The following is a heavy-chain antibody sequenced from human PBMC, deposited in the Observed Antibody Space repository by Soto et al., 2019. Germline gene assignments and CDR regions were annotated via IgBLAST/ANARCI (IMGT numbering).Heavy chain of an antibody. Sequence: TLSLTCTVSGGSISSGGYYWSWIRQHPGKGLEWIGYIYYSGSAYYNPSLKSRVAISLDTSKNQFSLSLSSVTAADTAVYYCARGRGYSYGLDPWGQGTLVTVSS. D-gene: IGHD5-18*01. CDR2: IYYSGSA. V-gene: IGHV4-30-4*08. CDR3: ARGRGYSYGLDP. J-gene: IGHJ5*02. CDR1: GGSISSGGYY.